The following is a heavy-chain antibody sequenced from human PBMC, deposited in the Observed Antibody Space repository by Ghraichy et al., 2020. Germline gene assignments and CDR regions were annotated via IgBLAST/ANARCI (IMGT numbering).Heavy chain of an antibody. CDR2: IRGDGSAA. J-gene: IGHJ4*02. CDR1: GFTFQKYT. D-gene: IGHD6-19*01. Sequence: GESLNISCAASGFTFQKYTMHWVRQAPGKGLEWVSLIRGDGSAAFYADSVTGRFTISRDNRRNSLFLQMNSLRSEDTAFYFCVKEHTTGWPNFDHWGQGTLVSVSS. CDR3: VKEHTTGWPNFDH. V-gene: IGHV3-43*01.